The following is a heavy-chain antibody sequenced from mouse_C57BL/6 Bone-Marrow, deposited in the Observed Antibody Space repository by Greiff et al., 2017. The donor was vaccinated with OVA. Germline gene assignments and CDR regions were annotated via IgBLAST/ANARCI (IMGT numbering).Heavy chain of an antibody. J-gene: IGHJ4*01. Sequence: VQLQQPGAELVMPGASVKLSCKASGYTFTSYWMHWVKQRPGQGLEWIGEIDPSDSYTNYNQKFQGKSTLTVDKSSSTAYMQLSSLTSEDSAVYYCARIPYDYEAMDYWGQGTSVTVSS. CDR3: ARIPYDYEAMDY. CDR1: GYTFTSYW. CDR2: IDPSDSYT. V-gene: IGHV1-69*01.